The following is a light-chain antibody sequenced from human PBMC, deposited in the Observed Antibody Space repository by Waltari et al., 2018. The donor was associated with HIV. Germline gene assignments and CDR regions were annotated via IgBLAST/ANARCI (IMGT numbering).Light chain of an antibody. CDR1: QSILSNSNKKNY. V-gene: IGKV4-1*01. J-gene: IGKJ1*01. CDR3: QQYYRTPPA. CDR2: WAS. Sequence: MTQSPDALVGSLGERVTINCKSSQSILSNSNKKNYLAWYQQRPGQPPKLLVYWASTRESGVPARFSGSGSGTDFTLTISNLQAEDAAIYYCQQYYRTPPAFGQGTKVEI.